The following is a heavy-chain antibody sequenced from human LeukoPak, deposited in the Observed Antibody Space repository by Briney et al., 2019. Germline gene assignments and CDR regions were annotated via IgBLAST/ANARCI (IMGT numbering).Heavy chain of an antibody. CDR2: IYYSGST. V-gene: IGHV4-59*01. D-gene: IGHD6-19*01. CDR3: ARGAGWYNY. CDR1: GGSISSYY. J-gene: IGHJ4*02. Sequence: SETLSLTCTVSGGSISSYYWSWIRQPAGKGLEWIGYIYYSGSTRYNPSLKSRVTISVDTSKNQFSLMLTSVTAADTAVYYCARGAGWYNYWGQGILVTVSS.